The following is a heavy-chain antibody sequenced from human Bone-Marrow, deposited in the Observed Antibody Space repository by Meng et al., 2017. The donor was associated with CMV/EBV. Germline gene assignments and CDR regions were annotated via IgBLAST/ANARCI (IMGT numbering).Heavy chain of an antibody. V-gene: IGHV3-23*01. CDR2: ISGSAGGINT. CDR3: AKDLVRYSSSWHGGIDY. Sequence: GESLKISCTASGFMFTNFAMSWVRQFPGRGLEWVSWISGSAGGINTFYAASVKGRFTISRDNSKNTLYLQMNSLRAEDTAVYCCAKDLVRYSSSWHGGIDYWGQGTLVTVSS. CDR1: GFMFTNFA. J-gene: IGHJ4*02. D-gene: IGHD6-13*01.